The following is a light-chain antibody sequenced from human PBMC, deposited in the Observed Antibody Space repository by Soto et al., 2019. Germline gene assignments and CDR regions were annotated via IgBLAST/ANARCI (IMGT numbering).Light chain of an antibody. Sequence: DIQMTQSPSSVSASVGDRVTITCRASQGVSTWLAWYQQKPGKAPNLLIYTASNLQSGVPSRFSGSGSGTDFTLTISSQQPEDFASYYCQQTTTFPLTCGGGTKVEI. J-gene: IGKJ4*01. CDR3: QQTTTFPLT. CDR1: QGVSTW. V-gene: IGKV1D-12*01. CDR2: TAS.